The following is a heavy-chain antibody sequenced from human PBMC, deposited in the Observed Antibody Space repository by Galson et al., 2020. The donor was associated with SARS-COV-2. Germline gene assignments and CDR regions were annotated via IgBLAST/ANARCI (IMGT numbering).Heavy chain of an antibody. J-gene: IGHJ3*02. Sequence: SETLSLTCTVSGGSISSSSYYWGWIRQPPGKGLAWIGSIYYSGSTYYNPSLKSRVTISVDTSKNQFSLKLSSVTAADTAVYYCARDSIASDNYYGSGSYYSPIWGQGTMVTVSS. V-gene: IGHV4-39*07. D-gene: IGHD3-10*01. CDR2: IYYSGST. CDR3: ARDSIASDNYYGSGSYYSPI. CDR1: GGSISSSSYY.